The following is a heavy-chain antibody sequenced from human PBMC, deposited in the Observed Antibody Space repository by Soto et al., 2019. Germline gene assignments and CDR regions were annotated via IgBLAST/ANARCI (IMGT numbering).Heavy chain of an antibody. J-gene: IGHJ3*02. CDR2: IYYSGTT. CDR3: ARNPSHLCASTSCHAFDI. V-gene: IGHV4-31*03. D-gene: IGHD2-2*01. CDR1: GGSISSGAYY. Sequence: PSETLSLTCSVSGGSISSGAYYWNWIRQHPRKGLEWIGYIYYSGTTYYNLSLGSRVSISADTSKNQFSLKLNSVTVADTAVYYCARNPSHLCASTSCHAFDIWGQGTMVTVSS.